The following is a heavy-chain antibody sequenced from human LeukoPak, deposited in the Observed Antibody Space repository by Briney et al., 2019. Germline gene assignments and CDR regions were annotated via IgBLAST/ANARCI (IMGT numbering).Heavy chain of an antibody. CDR1: GGSISGFY. CDR3: VRSHHGGV. J-gene: IGHJ6*04. V-gene: IGHV4-59*12. CDR2: IYYTGNT. D-gene: IGHD1-14*01. Sequence: KPSETLSLTCSVSGGSISGFYWYWVRQPPGKGLEWIGYIYYTGNTNYNPSLESRVTKSMDTSRNQFSLRLRSVTAADTAVYYCVRSHHGGVWGKGTTVTVSS.